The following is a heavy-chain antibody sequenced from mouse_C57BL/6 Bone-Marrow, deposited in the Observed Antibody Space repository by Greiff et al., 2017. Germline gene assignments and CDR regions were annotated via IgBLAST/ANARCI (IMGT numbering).Heavy chain of an antibody. J-gene: IGHJ3*01. CDR3: ARGGVTTGFAY. Sequence: QVQLQQSGPELVKPGASVKISCKASGYAFSSSWMNWVKQRPGKGLEWIGRIYPGDGDTNYNGKFKGKATLPADNSSSTAYMQLSSLTSEDAAVYFCARGGVTTGFAYWGQGTLVTVSA. CDR2: IYPGDGDT. V-gene: IGHV1-82*01. D-gene: IGHD2-1*01. CDR1: GYAFSSSW.